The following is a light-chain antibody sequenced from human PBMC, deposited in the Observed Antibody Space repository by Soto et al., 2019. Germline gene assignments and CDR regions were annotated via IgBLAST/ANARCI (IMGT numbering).Light chain of an antibody. CDR3: QQYNNWPFS. J-gene: IGKJ5*01. CDR1: QGVTTN. CDR2: DVS. Sequence: EIVMTQSPATLSVSPVEIATLSFMAGQGVTTNFAWYQQKSGQSPRLLIYDVSTRATGVPARFSGTGSETDFTLTISGLQSHDSAVYFCQQYNNWPFSFGQGTRLEI. V-gene: IGKV3-15*01.